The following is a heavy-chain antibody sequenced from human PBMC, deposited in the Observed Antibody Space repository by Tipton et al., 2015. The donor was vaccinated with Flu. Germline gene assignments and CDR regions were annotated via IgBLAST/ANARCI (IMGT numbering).Heavy chain of an antibody. V-gene: IGHV4-39*07. CDR2: TFHGGNT. CDR1: GDSIRSSNYY. Sequence: GLVKPSETLSLTCGASGDSIRSSNYYWGWIRQPPGKGLEWIGNTFHGGNTYFNPSLKSRVTISIDTSRNQFSLKLNSVTAGDTAVYYCARRDYSNYVSEPKNWFDPWGQGALVTVSS. J-gene: IGHJ5*02. D-gene: IGHD4-11*01. CDR3: ARRDYSNYVSEPKNWFDP.